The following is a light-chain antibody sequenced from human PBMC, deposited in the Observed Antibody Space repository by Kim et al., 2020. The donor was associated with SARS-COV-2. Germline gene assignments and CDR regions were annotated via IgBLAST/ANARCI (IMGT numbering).Light chain of an antibody. CDR1: RSDVGGYNY. V-gene: IGLV2-14*03. CDR3: SSYRSSDTWV. Sequence: GQSITISCTGTRSDVGGYNYVSWYQQHPGKAPKLMIYDVSKWPSGVSNRFSGSKSGNTASLTISGLQAEDEGDYYCSSYRSSDTWVFGGGTQLTVL. CDR2: DVS. J-gene: IGLJ3*02.